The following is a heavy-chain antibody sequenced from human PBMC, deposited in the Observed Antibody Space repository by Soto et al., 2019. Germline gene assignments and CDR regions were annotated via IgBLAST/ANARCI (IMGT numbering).Heavy chain of an antibody. J-gene: IGHJ6*02. CDR1: GFTFSSYA. V-gene: IGHV3-23*01. CDR3: ASAAREYYYYGMDV. Sequence: EVQLLESGGGLVQPGGSLRLSCAASGFTFSSYAMSWVRQAPGKGLEWVSAISGSGGSTYYADSVKGRFTISRDNSKNTLYLQTNSLRAEDTAVYYCASAAREYYYYGMDVWGQGTTVTVSS. CDR2: ISGSGGST.